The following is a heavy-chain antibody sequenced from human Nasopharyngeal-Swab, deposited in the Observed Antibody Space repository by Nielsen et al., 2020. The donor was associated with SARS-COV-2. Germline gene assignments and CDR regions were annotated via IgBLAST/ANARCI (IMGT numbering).Heavy chain of an antibody. V-gene: IGHV4-59*01. D-gene: IGHD5-12*01. CDR3: ARGGWLRPFDY. CDR2: IYYSGST. J-gene: IGHJ4*02. Sequence: WIRQPPGKGLEWIGYIYYSGSTNYNPSLKSRVTISVDTSKNQFSLKLSFVTAADTAVYYCARGGWLRPFDYWGQGTLVTVSS.